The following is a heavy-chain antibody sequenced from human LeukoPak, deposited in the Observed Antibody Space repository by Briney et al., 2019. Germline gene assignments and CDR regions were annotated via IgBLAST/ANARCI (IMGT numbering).Heavy chain of an antibody. CDR1: GFTFSSYG. D-gene: IGHD1-26*01. CDR2: IWYDGSNK. J-gene: IGHJ4*02. CDR3: ARVDDVGATQRSFDY. Sequence: GGSLRLSCAASGFTFSSYGMHWVRQAPGRGLEWVAVIWYDGSNKYYADSVKGRFTISRDNSKNTLYLQMNSLRAEDTAVYYCARVDDVGATQRSFDYWGQGTLVIVSS. V-gene: IGHV3-33*01.